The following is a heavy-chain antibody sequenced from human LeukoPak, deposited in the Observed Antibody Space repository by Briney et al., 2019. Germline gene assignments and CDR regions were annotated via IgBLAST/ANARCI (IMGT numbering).Heavy chain of an antibody. D-gene: IGHD1-26*01. CDR2: IIPLFGTA. CDR3: ASPLLRRRADAFDF. J-gene: IGHJ3*01. CDR1: GGTFSSYA. Sequence: ASVKVSCKASGGTFSSYAISWVRQAPGQGLEWMGGIIPLFGTANYAQKFQGRVTITADKSTSTAYMELSSLRSDDTAVYYCASPLLRRRADAFDFWGQGTMVTVSS. V-gene: IGHV1-69*06.